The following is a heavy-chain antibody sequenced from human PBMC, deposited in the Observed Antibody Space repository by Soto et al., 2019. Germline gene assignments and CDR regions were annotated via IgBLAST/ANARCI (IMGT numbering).Heavy chain of an antibody. J-gene: IGHJ3*01. CDR3: AREDFGDLWRFFDF. D-gene: IGHD4-17*01. CDR1: GYTFINYG. V-gene: IGHV1-18*04. Sequence: QVQLVQSGAEVKKSGASVKVSCKASGYTFINYGIIWVRQAPGQGLEWMGWITDYNGSAKYAQKFQGRVTMTTDTSTSTAYMELRNLRSDDTAVYFCAREDFGDLWRFFDFWGQGTLVTVSS. CDR2: ITDYNGSA.